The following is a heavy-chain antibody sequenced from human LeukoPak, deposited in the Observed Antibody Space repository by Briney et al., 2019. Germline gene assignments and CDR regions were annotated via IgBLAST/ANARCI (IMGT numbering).Heavy chain of an antibody. CDR3: ARDYDFWSGYYTGIWWFDP. CDR1: GFIFTDYW. D-gene: IGHD3-3*01. Sequence: PGGSLRLSCAASGFIFTDYWMNWVRQAPGKGLEWVAVISYDGSNKYYADSVKGRFTISRDNSKNTLYLQMNSLGAEDTAVYYCARDYDFWSGYYTGIWWFDPWGQGTLVTVSS. V-gene: IGHV3-30-3*01. J-gene: IGHJ5*02. CDR2: ISYDGSNK.